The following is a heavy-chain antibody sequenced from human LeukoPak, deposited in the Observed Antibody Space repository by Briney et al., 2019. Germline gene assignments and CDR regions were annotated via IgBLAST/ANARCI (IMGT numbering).Heavy chain of an antibody. CDR1: GYTFTSYG. CDR3: ARGMGVPAASYFFDY. D-gene: IGHD2-2*01. V-gene: IGHV1-18*01. Sequence: GASVKVSCKASGYTFTSYGISWVRQAPRQGLEWMGWISAYNGNTKYAQKLQGRVTMTTDTSTSTAYMELRSLRSDDTAVFYCARGMGVPAASYFFDYWGQGTLVTVSS. CDR2: ISAYNGNT. J-gene: IGHJ4*02.